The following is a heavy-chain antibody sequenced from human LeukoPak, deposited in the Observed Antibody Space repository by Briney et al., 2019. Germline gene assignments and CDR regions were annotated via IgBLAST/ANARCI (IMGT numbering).Heavy chain of an antibody. D-gene: IGHD2-15*01. CDR1: GGTFSSYA. V-gene: IGHV1-69*05. CDR2: IIPIFGTA. J-gene: IGHJ4*02. Sequence: ASVKVSCKASGGTFSSYAISWVRQAPGQGLERMGRIIPIFGTANYAQKFQGRVTITTDESTSTAYMELSSLRSEDTAVYYCARADSVSPDFDYWGQGTLVTVSS. CDR3: ARADSVSPDFDY.